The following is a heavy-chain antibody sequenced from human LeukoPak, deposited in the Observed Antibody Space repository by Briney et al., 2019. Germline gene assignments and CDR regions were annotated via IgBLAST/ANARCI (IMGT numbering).Heavy chain of an antibody. CDR1: GYTLNNYD. Sequence: GASVKVSCRASGYTLNNYDINWVRQAPGQGLEGMGWISPYNDNTYSAQQVQDRVTMATDKSTNTAYMELRSLTSDDTAVYFCTRARGGLRNAFDIWGQGTMVTVSS. D-gene: IGHD3-16*01. J-gene: IGHJ3*02. CDR3: TRARGGLRNAFDI. V-gene: IGHV1-18*01. CDR2: ISPYNDNT.